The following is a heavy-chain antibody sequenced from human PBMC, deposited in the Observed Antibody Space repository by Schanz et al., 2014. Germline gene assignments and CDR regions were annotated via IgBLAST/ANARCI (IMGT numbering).Heavy chain of an antibody. CDR2: ISGTSSHI. V-gene: IGHV3-21*01. Sequence: EVQLVESGGGLVQPGGSLRLSCAASGFIFSNFAMEWVRQAPGKGLEWVSCISGTSSHIYYADSVRGRFTISRDNAENSLSLEMNSLRAEDTAIYYCARQVRVAEDYWGQGVRVTVSS. CDR1: GFIFSNFA. J-gene: IGHJ4*02. D-gene: IGHD2-2*01. CDR3: ARQVRVAEDY.